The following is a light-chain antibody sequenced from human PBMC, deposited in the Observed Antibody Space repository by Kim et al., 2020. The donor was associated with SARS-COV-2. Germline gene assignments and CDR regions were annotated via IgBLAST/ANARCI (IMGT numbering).Light chain of an antibody. CDR3: QQYYSTPPS. CDR1: QTVLYNSNNKNY. CDR2: WAS. Sequence: DIVMTQSPDSLAVSLGERATLNCKSSQTVLYNSNNKNYLAWYQQKPGQAPKLLIYWASIRESGVSDRFSGSGSETDFTLTISSLQAEDVAVYYCQQYYSTPPSVGQGTKLKI. J-gene: IGKJ2*03. V-gene: IGKV4-1*01.